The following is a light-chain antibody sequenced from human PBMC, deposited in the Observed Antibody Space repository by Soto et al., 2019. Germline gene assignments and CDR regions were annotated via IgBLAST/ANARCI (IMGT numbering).Light chain of an antibody. CDR1: DSNIGSNT. Sequence: QSVLTQPPSASGTPGQRVTISCSGSDSNIGSNTVNWYQQVPGTAPKLLIYSNSQRPSGVPDRFSGSKSGTSASLAISGLXXXXXXXYXCAAWDDSLNGRAVFGGGTKLTVL. V-gene: IGLV1-44*01. CDR2: SNS. J-gene: IGLJ3*02. CDR3: AAWDDSLNGRAV.